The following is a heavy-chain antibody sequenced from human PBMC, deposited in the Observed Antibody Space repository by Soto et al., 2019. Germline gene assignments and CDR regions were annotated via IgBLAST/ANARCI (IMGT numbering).Heavy chain of an antibody. CDR2: IWYDGSNE. V-gene: IGHV3-33*01. J-gene: IGHJ2*01. D-gene: IGHD4-17*01. CDR3: ARLNTGWYFDL. CDR1: GFTFSNFG. Sequence: QVQLVESGGGVVQPGRSLRLSCAASGFTFSNFGMHWVRQAPGKGLEWVAVIWYDGSNEYYPDSVKGRFTIPRDNSKNTLYLQMNSLRAEDTAVYYCARLNTGWYFDLWGRGTLVTVSS.